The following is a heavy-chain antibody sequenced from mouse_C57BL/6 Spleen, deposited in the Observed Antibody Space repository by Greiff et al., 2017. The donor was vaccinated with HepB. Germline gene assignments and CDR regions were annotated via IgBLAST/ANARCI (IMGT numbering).Heavy chain of an antibody. J-gene: IGHJ3*01. D-gene: IGHD2-1*01. CDR3: AGYYGNFFAY. CDR1: GYTFTSYW. CDR2: IHPNSGST. Sequence: KLQQPGAELVKPGASVKLSCKASGYTFTSYWMHWVKQRPGQGLEWIGMIHPNSGSTNYNEKFKSKATLTVDKSSSTAYMQLSSLTSEDSAFYYCAGYYGNFFAYWGQGTLVTVSA. V-gene: IGHV1-64*01.